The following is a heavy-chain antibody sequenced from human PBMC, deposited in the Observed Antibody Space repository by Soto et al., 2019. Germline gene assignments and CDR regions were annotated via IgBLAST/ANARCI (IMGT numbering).Heavy chain of an antibody. Sequence: SETLSLTCTVSGGSISSGGYYWSWIRQHPGKGLEWIGYIYYSGSTYYNPSLKSRVTISVDTSKNQFSLKLSSVTAADTAVYYCARELRAFDSSGYYFDYWGQGTLVTVSS. CDR3: ARELRAFDSSGYYFDY. CDR1: GGSISSGGYY. D-gene: IGHD3-22*01. V-gene: IGHV4-31*03. CDR2: IYYSGST. J-gene: IGHJ4*02.